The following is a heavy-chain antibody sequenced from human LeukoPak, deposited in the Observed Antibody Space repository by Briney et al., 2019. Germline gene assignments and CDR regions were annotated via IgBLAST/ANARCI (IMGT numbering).Heavy chain of an antibody. CDR3: ASTPYYYDSSGYYGYFQH. D-gene: IGHD3-22*01. Sequence: GGSLRLSCAASGFTFSSYAMSWVRQAPGKGLEWVSAISGSGGSTYYADSVKGRFTISRDNSKNTLYLQMNSLRAEDTAVYYCASTPYYYDSSGYYGYFQHWGQGTLVTVSS. J-gene: IGHJ1*01. V-gene: IGHV3-23*01. CDR2: ISGSGGST. CDR1: GFTFSSYA.